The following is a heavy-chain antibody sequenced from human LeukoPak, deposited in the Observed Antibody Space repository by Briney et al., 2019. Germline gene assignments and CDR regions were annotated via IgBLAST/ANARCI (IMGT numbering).Heavy chain of an antibody. CDR1: GGSVSGXX. D-gene: IGHD6-19*01. V-gene: IGHV4-59*02. CDR3: AREAPGGSGWTYFDY. CDR2: VYASGSA. J-gene: IGHJ4*02. Sequence: SETLSLTCAVSGGSVSGXXXXXXRXPPGKGLXXXXYVYASGSANYHPSLKSRVTISLDTSENHVSLRLTSVTAEDTAVYYCAREAPGGSGWTYFDYWGQGSLVTVSS.